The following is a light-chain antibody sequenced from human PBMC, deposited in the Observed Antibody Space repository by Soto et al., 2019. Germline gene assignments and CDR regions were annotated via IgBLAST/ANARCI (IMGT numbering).Light chain of an antibody. Sequence: DIQMTQSPSSLSASLGDRVTITCRASQSISNYLNWYQQKPGQAPKLLIYSASTLDSGVPSRFSGSGSGTDFTLTISSLQPEDFATYYCQQSYRTPITFGQGTRLETK. CDR1: QSISNY. CDR2: SAS. V-gene: IGKV1-39*01. J-gene: IGKJ5*01. CDR3: QQSYRTPIT.